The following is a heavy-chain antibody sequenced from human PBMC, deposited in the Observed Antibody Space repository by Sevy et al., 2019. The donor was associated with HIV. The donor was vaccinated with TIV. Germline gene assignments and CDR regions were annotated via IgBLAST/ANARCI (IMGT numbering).Heavy chain of an antibody. D-gene: IGHD3-22*01. CDR2: ISGSGGSGTKT. CDR3: ARKYDSSGYFDY. V-gene: IGHV3-23*01. J-gene: IGHJ4*02. CDR1: GFTFSNYA. Sequence: GGSLRLSCAASGFTFSNYAMIWVRQAPGKGLEWVSGISGSGGSGTKTNYADSVKGRFTISRDDSKNSLFLQLNSLRAEDTAIYYCARKYDSSGYFDYWGQGTLVTVSS.